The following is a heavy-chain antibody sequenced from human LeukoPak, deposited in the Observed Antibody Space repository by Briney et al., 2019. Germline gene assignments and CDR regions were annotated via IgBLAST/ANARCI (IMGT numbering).Heavy chain of an antibody. CDR3: AKDPGAAGTGY. CDR1: GYTFTSYA. CDR2: INAGNGNT. V-gene: IGHV1-3*01. Sequence: ASVKVSCKASGYTFTSYAMHWVRQAPGQRLEWMGWINAGNGNTKYSQKFEVRVTITRDTSASTAYMELNSLRAEDTAVYYCAKDPGAAGTGYWGQGTLVTVSS. J-gene: IGHJ4*02. D-gene: IGHD6-13*01.